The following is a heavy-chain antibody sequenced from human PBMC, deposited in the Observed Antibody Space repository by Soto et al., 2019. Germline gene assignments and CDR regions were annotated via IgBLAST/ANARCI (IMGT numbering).Heavy chain of an antibody. CDR2: TYYRSKWYN. CDR1: GDSVSSNSAA. V-gene: IGHV6-1*01. Sequence: PSQTLSLTCAISGDSVSSNSAAWNWIRQSPSRGLEWLGRTYYRSKWYNDYAVSVKSRITINPDTSKNQLSLQLNSVTPEDTAVYYCARXGDFWSGYPYYYYGMDVWGQGTTVTVSS. J-gene: IGHJ6*02. D-gene: IGHD3-3*01. CDR3: ARXGDFWSGYPYYYYGMDV.